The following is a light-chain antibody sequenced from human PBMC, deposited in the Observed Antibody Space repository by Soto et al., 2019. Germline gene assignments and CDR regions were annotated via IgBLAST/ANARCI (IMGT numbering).Light chain of an antibody. V-gene: IGKV3-15*01. Sequence: EIVMTQTPATLSVSPGERATLSCRASQSVSSNLAWYQQKPGQAPRLLIYGASTRATGIPARFSGSGSGTDFTLTISSLQSEDFAVYYCQQYNNWYTFSQGTELEIK. CDR1: QSVSSN. J-gene: IGKJ2*01. CDR3: QQYNNWYT. CDR2: GAS.